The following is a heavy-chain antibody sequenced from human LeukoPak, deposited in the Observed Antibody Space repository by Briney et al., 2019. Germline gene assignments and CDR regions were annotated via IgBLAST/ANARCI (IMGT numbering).Heavy chain of an antibody. V-gene: IGHV1-69*04. J-gene: IGHJ4*02. CDR1: GGTFSSYA. CDR2: IIPILGIA. Sequence: ASVKVSCKASGGTFSSYAISWVRQAPGQGLEWMGRIIPILGIANYAQKFQGRVTITADKSTSTAYMELSSLRSEDTAVYYCASWAYSSGWYGLDYWGQGTLVTVSS. D-gene: IGHD6-19*01. CDR3: ASWAYSSGWYGLDY.